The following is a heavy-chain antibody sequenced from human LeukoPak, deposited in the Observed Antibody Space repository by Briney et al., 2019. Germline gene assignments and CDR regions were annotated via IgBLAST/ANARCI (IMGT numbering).Heavy chain of an antibody. V-gene: IGHV3-7*04. CDR1: GFTFSTYL. J-gene: IGHJ4*02. CDR2: INQDGSEK. Sequence: GGSLRLSCAASGFTFSTYLMSWVRQAPGRGLEWVANINQDGSEKYYVDYVKGQFTISRDNAKNSLYLQMNRLRGEDTAVYYCARLQASRGNLDYWGQGTLVTVSS. CDR3: ARLQASRGNLDY. D-gene: IGHD2-2*01.